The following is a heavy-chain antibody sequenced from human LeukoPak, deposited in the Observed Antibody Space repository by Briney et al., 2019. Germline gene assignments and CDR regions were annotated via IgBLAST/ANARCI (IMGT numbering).Heavy chain of an antibody. D-gene: IGHD6-6*01. J-gene: IGHJ3*02. CDR1: GGSISSGGYS. CDR2: IYHSGST. CDR3: ARTSIAARRANAFDI. V-gene: IGHV4-30-2*01. Sequence: SETLSLTCAVSGGSISSGGYSWSWIRQPPGKGLEWIGYIYHSGSTYYNPSLKSRVTISVDRSKNQFSLQLSSVTAADPAVYYCARTSIAARRANAFDIWGQGTMVTVSS.